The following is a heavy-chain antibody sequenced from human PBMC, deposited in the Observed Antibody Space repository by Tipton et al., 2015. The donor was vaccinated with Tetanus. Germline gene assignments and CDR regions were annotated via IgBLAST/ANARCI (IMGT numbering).Heavy chain of an antibody. CDR2: ISESGAVT. V-gene: IGHV3-23*01. D-gene: IGHD6-13*01. CDR3: ARSRLGAAAGVRWFDT. Sequence: SLRLSCAASGFTFSSYALSWVRQAPGKGLEWVSAISESGAVTYYADSVRGRFTLSRDNSKNTLYLQMNSLRVEDTALYYCARSRLGAAAGVRWFDTWGQGTLVIVSS. CDR1: GFTFSSYA. J-gene: IGHJ5*02.